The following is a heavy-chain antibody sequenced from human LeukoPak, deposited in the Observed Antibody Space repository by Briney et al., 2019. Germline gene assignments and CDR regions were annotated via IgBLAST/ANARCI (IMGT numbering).Heavy chain of an antibody. V-gene: IGHV5-51*01. CDR3: ARLQWIWFTNATTFDP. CDR2: IYPGDSDT. CDR1: GYSFTSYW. D-gene: IGHD3-10*01. Sequence: GESLKISCKGSGYSFTSYWIGWVRQMPGKGLEWMGIIYPGDSDTRYSPSFQGQVTISADKSISTAYLQWSSLKASDTAMYYCARLQWIWFTNATTFDPWGQGTLVTVSS. J-gene: IGHJ5*02.